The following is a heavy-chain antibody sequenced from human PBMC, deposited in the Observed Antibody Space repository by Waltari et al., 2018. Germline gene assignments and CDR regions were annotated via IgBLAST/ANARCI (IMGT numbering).Heavy chain of an antibody. CDR3: ARDVLERHSCFDY. CDR1: GFNFGSHW. J-gene: IGHJ4*02. D-gene: IGHD1-1*01. CDR2: IKEDGSKK. Sequence: EVQLVESGGGLVQPGGSLRLSCAASGFNFGSHWMVWVRQAPGKGLEWVANIKEDGSKKYFGDSGKGRFTISRDNAKNSLYLQMDSLRAEDTGVYYCARDVLERHSCFDYWGQGTLVSVAS. V-gene: IGHV3-7*04.